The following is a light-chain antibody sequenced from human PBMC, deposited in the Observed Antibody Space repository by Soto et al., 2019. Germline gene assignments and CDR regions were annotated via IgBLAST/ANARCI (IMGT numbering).Light chain of an antibody. CDR1: SSDIGSNT. CDR3: ASWDDSLNGVV. V-gene: IGLV1-44*01. Sequence: QAVVTQPPSASGTPGQRVTISCSGSSSDIGSNTVNWYQQLPGTAPKLVIYLNNQRPSGVPDRFSASKSGTSASLAISGLQSEDEADYYCASWDDSLNGVVFGGGTKVTVL. CDR2: LNN. J-gene: IGLJ2*01.